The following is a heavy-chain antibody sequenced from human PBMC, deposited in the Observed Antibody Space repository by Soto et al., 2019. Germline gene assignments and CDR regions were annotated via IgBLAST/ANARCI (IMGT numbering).Heavy chain of an antibody. Sequence: GESLKISCKGSGYSFTSYWIGWVRQMPGKGLEWMGIIYPGDSDTRYSPSFQGQVTISADKSISTAYLQWSSLKASDTAMHYCARGYQCSSTSCYNYYYYGMDVWGQGTTVTVSS. CDR1: GYSFTSYW. J-gene: IGHJ6*02. V-gene: IGHV5-51*01. CDR3: ARGYQCSSTSCYNYYYYGMDV. D-gene: IGHD2-2*02. CDR2: IYPGDSDT.